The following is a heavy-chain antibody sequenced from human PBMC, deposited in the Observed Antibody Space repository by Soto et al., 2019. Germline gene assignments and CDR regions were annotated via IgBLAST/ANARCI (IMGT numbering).Heavy chain of an antibody. CDR2: ISSSSDTV. J-gene: IGHJ5*02. V-gene: IGHV3-48*01. D-gene: IGHD1-1*01. CDR3: ARTTERHVNWFDP. Sequence: DVQLVESGGGLVQPGGSLRLSCAASGFTFSTYGMNWVRQAPGKGLEWVSYISSSSDTVYYADSVEGRFTISRGNAKNSLYLQMNSLRAEDTAIYYCARTTERHVNWFDPWGQGTLVTVSS. CDR1: GFTFSTYG.